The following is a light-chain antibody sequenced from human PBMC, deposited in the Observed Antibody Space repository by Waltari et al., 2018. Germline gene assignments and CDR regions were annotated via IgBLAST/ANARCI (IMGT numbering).Light chain of an antibody. CDR1: SLRRQY. J-gene: IGLJ3*02. CDR2: GHD. V-gene: IGLV3-19*01. Sequence: SSELTQDPAVSVALGQTVRLTCQGASLRRQYARWYQQRPGQAPFLVLYGHDNRPSGIPDRFSGSTSGNTASLTITRAQAEDAGVYYCLSRDSSSTRVFGGGTTLTV. CDR3: LSRDSSSTRV.